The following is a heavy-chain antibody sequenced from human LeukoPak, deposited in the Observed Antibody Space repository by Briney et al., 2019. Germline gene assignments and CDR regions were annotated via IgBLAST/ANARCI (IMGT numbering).Heavy chain of an antibody. D-gene: IGHD3-10*01. CDR3: ARGITMVRGVITPGDY. J-gene: IGHJ4*02. CDR2: INPNSGGT. Sequence: GASVKVSCKASGYTFTGYYMHWVRQAPGQGLEWMGWINPNSGGTNYAQKFQGRVTMTRDTSISTAYMELSRLRSDDTAVYYCARGITMVRGVITPGDYWGQGTLVTVSS. CDR1: GYTFTGYY. V-gene: IGHV1-2*02.